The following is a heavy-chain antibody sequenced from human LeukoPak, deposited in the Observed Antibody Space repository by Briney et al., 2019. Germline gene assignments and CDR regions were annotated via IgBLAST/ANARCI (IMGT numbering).Heavy chain of an antibody. CDR2: INPNSGGT. D-gene: IGHD2-8*01. CDR3: ARVYCTNGVCYKPFDY. Sequence: VASVKVSCKASGYTFTGYYMHWVRQAPGQGLEWMGWINPNSGGTNYAQKFQGRVTMTRDTSISTAYMELSRLRSDDTAVYYCARVYCTNGVCYKPFDYWGQGTLVTVSS. CDR1: GYTFTGYY. J-gene: IGHJ4*02. V-gene: IGHV1-2*02.